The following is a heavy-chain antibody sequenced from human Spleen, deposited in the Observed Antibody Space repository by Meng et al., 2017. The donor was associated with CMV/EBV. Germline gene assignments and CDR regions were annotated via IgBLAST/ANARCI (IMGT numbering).Heavy chain of an antibody. D-gene: IGHD3-9*01. Sequence: GGSLRLSCAASGFIFSDYGMHWVRQAPGKGLEWVAIISDDGSNRYYADSVKGRFTISRDSSENTLFLQMNSLRPEDTAVYYCARGHDNGYFDYWGQGTLVTVSS. V-gene: IGHV3-30*03. CDR3: ARGHDNGYFDY. J-gene: IGHJ4*02. CDR2: ISDDGSNR. CDR1: GFIFSDYG.